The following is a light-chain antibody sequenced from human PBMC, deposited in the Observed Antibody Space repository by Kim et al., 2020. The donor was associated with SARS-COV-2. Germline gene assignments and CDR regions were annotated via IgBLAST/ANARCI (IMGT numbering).Light chain of an antibody. CDR2: AAS. CDR3: QQSYITPFT. V-gene: IGKV1-39*01. Sequence: DIQMTQSPSSLSASVGDRVTITCRTTQSISSHLNWYQQKPGRAPILLISAASTLQGGVPSRFSGSGSETDFTLTISSLQPEDFATYFCQQSYITPFTFGPRTTVDIK. CDR1: QSISSH. J-gene: IGKJ3*01.